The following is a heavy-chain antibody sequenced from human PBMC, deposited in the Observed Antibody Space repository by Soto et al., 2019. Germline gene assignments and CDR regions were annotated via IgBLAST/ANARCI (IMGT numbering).Heavy chain of an antibody. V-gene: IGHV4-34*01. J-gene: IGHJ3*01. CDR3: ARLKPPS. CDR2: INHSGST. Sequence: SETLSLTCAVDGGSFSCYYWTWIRQPPGKGLEWIGEINHSGSTNYNPSLKSRVTISVDTSKNQFSLKLSSVTAADTAVYYCARLKPPSWGQGTMVTVSS. CDR1: GGSFSCYY.